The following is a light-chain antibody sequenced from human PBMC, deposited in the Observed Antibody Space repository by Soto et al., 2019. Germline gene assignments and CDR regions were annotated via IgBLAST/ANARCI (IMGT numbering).Light chain of an antibody. CDR3: ATWDSSLSAGV. V-gene: IGLV1-51*01. CDR2: DNN. J-gene: IGLJ3*02. CDR1: SSNIGNND. Sequence: QSVLTQPPSVSAAPGQKVPISCSGSSSNIGNNDVSWYHQLPGTAPKLLIYDNNKRPSGIPDRFSGSKSGTSATLGITGLQTGDEADYYCATWDSSLSAGVFGGGTKLTVL.